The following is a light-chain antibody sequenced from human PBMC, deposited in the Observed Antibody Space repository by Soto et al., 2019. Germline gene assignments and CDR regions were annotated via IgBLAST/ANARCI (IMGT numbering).Light chain of an antibody. CDR1: QSITNY. Sequence: DIQMTQSPSSLSASVGDSVTITCRARQSITNYLNWYQQKPGKVPKLLIYAASSLQSGVPSRFSGSGSGTDFTLTISSLQPEDFATYYCQQSYSSPWTFGPGTKVEIK. CDR2: AAS. J-gene: IGKJ1*01. CDR3: QQSYSSPWT. V-gene: IGKV1-39*01.